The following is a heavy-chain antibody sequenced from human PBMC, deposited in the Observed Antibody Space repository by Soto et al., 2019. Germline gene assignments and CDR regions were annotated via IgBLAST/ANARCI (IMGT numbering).Heavy chain of an antibody. V-gene: IGHV1-18*04. J-gene: IGHJ3*02. CDR1: GYTFTSYG. D-gene: IGHD3-22*01. CDR3: ARWVYDSSGTLTAFDI. CDR2: ISAYNGNT. Sequence: GASVKVSCKASGYTFTSYGISWVRQAPGQGLEWMGWISAYNGNTNYVQNLQGRVTMTTETSTSTAYMELRSLRSDDTAIYYCARWVYDSSGTLTAFDIWGQGTMVTVSS.